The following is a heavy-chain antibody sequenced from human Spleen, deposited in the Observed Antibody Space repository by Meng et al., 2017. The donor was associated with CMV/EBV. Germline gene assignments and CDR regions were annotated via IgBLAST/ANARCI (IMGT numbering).Heavy chain of an antibody. D-gene: IGHD6-19*01. CDR3: ARDGAYSSGWYLGRRTYYYGMDV. CDR2: IGSSDSHI. J-gene: IGHJ6*02. Sequence: GGSLRLSCAASGFTFSKYSMNWVRQAPGKGLEWVSSIGSSDSHIYYAASVKGRFTISRDNAKNSLYLQMNSLRAEDTAVYYCARDGAYSSGWYLGRRTYYYGMDVWGQGTTVTVSS. CDR1: GFTFSKYS. V-gene: IGHV3-21*01.